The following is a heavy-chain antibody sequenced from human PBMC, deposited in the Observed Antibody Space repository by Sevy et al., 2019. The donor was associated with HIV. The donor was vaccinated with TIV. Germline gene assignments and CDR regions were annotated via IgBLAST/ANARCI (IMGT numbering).Heavy chain of an antibody. J-gene: IGHJ4*02. D-gene: IGHD3-22*01. CDR3: AITPFHSSGYYPKGYYFDY. Sequence: GGSLRLSCAASGFTFSSYAMHWVRQAPGKGLEWVAVISYDGSNKYYADSVKGRFTISRDNSKNTLYLQMNSLRAEDTAVYYCAITPFHSSGYYPKGYYFDYWGQGTLVTVSS. CDR1: GFTFSSYA. CDR2: ISYDGSNK. V-gene: IGHV3-30-3*01.